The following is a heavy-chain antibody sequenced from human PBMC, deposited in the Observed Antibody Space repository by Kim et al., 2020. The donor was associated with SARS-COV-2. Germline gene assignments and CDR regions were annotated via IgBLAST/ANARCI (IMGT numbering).Heavy chain of an antibody. CDR1: GFTVSSNY. CDR3: ARAEDSSGYYDDD. Sequence: GGSLRLSCAASGFTVSSNYMSWVRQAPGKGLEWVSVIYSGGSTYYADSVKGRFTISRDNSKNTLYLQMNSLRAEDTAVYYCARAEDSSGYYDDDWGQGTLVSVSP. V-gene: IGHV3-66*01. CDR2: IYSGGST. D-gene: IGHD3-22*01. J-gene: IGHJ4*02.